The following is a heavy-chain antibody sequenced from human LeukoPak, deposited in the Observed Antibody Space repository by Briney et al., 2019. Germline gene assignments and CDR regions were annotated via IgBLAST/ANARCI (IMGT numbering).Heavy chain of an antibody. J-gene: IGHJ3*02. Sequence: GGSLRLSCVVSGFTFSSYPMSWVRQAPGKGLEWVSVISESGDVTHYADSMKGRFTISRDNTKNTLNLQMNSLRAEDTALYHCARALYYDFWSGSPDDAFDIWGQGTMVTVSS. CDR3: ARALYYDFWSGSPDDAFDI. D-gene: IGHD3-3*01. CDR1: GFTFSSYP. CDR2: ISESGDVT. V-gene: IGHV3-23*01.